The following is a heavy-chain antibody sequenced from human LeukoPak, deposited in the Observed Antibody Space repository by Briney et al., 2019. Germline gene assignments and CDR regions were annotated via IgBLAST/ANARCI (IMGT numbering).Heavy chain of an antibody. CDR1: GGSINSYY. CDR2: IYSSGST. V-gene: IGHV4-4*07. Sequence: PSETLSLTCTVSGGSINSYYWSWIRQPAGKRLEWIGRIYSSGSTNYNPSLKSRVSMSVDTSKNQFSLELTSVTAADTAVYYCARGGKATVVTMWGQGILVTVSS. CDR3: ARGGKATVVTM. J-gene: IGHJ4*02. D-gene: IGHD4-23*01.